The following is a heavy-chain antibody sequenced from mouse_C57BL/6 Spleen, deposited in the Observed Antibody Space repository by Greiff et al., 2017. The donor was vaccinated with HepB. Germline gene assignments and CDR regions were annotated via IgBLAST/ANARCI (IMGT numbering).Heavy chain of an antibody. Sequence: EVQLVESGGGLVKPGGSLKLSCAASGFTFSDYGMHWVRQAPEKGLEWVAYISSGSSTIYYADTVKGRFTISRDNAKNTLFLQMTSLRSEDTAMYYCARSYYGSSYPYYYAMDYWGQGTSVTVSS. V-gene: IGHV5-17*01. CDR1: GFTFSDYG. CDR2: ISSGSSTI. D-gene: IGHD1-1*01. J-gene: IGHJ4*01. CDR3: ARSYYGSSYPYYYAMDY.